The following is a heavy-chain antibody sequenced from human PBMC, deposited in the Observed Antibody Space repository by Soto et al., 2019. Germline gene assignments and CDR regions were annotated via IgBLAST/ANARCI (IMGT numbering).Heavy chain of an antibody. CDR2: ISYDGSNK. Sequence: LRLSCAASGFTFSSYGMHWVRQAPGKGLEWVAVISYDGSNKYYADSVKGRFTISRDNSKNTLYLQMNSLRAEDTAVYYCAKDWLAYYYGSGSPADYWGQGTLVTVSS. CDR3: AKDWLAYYYGSGSPADY. J-gene: IGHJ4*02. CDR1: GFTFSSYG. V-gene: IGHV3-30*18. D-gene: IGHD3-10*01.